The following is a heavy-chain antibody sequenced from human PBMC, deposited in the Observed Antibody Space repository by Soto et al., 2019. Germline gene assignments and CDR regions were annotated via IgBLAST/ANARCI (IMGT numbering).Heavy chain of an antibody. J-gene: IGHJ4*02. D-gene: IGHD6-19*01. V-gene: IGHV4-34*01. CDR3: ARGRRRIAVAATSLQN. Sequence: QVQLQQWGAGLLKPSETLSLTCAVYGESFSGYYWSWIRQPPGKGLEWIGEINHSGSTNYNPSCKSRVTISVDTSKNQFSLKLSSVTAADTAVYYCARGRRRIAVAATSLQNWGQGTLVTVSS. CDR1: GESFSGYY. CDR2: INHSGST.